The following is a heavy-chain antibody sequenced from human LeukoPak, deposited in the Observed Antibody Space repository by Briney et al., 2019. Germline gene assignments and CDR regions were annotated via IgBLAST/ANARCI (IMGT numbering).Heavy chain of an antibody. D-gene: IGHD2-2*01. CDR3: ARELSTVEWPTVTDYYYGMDV. Sequence: PGGSLRLSCASSRFTFTNFWMSWVRQAPGKGLEWVASIKHDGSGKYYVDSVKGRFTISRDNAENSVSLQMSSLRDEDTAVYYCARELSTVEWPTVTDYYYGMDVWGQGTTVTVSS. CDR2: IKHDGSGK. V-gene: IGHV3-7*01. CDR1: RFTFTNFW. J-gene: IGHJ6*02.